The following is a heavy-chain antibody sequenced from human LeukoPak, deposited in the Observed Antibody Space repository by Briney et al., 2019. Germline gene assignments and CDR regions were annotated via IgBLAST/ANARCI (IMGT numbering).Heavy chain of an antibody. Sequence: PSETLSLTCAVYGGSFSGYYWSWIRQPPGKGLEWIGESNHTGSTHYNPSLKSRVSIAVDTSKNQFSLKLSSVTAADTAVYYCARDRGRYYFDYWGQGILVTVSS. V-gene: IGHV4-34*01. CDR2: SNHTGST. D-gene: IGHD3-9*01. CDR3: ARDRGRYYFDY. J-gene: IGHJ4*02. CDR1: GGSFSGYY.